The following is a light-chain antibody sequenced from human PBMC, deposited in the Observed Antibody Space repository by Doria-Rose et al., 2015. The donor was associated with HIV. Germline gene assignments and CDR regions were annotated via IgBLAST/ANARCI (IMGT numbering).Light chain of an antibody. Sequence: EIVLTQSPGTLSLSPGERATLSCRASQRVKSSYLAWYQQKPGRAPRLLIYDASTRATGIPDRFSGSGSGTDFTLTISRLEPEDVAVYYCQQYGTSRGTFGRGTRLEIK. CDR1: QRVKSSY. CDR2: DAS. CDR3: QQYGTSRGT. J-gene: IGKJ5*01. V-gene: IGKV3-20*01.